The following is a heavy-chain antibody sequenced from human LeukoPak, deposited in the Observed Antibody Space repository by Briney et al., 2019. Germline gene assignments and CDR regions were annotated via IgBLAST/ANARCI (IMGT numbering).Heavy chain of an antibody. CDR3: VSMVRGVGY. V-gene: IGHV3-30*04. CDR2: VWYDGSRK. CDR1: GFTFSSYA. Sequence: GRSLRLSCAASGFTFSSYAMHWVRQAPGKGLEWVTLVWYDGSRKYYADSVKGRFTISRDNSKNSVYLQLNSLRPEDTAVYYCVSMVRGVGYWGQGTLVTVSS. D-gene: IGHD3-10*01. J-gene: IGHJ4*02.